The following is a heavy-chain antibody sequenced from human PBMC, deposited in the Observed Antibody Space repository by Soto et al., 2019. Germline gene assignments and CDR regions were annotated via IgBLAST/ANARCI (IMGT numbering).Heavy chain of an antibody. D-gene: IGHD6-6*01. CDR2: IKQDGSEK. CDR3: ARGDIAARLYYFDY. J-gene: IGHJ4*02. Sequence: GGSLRLSCAAPGFPFINYLMSWVPQAPGIGLEWVANIKQDGSEKYYVDSVKGRFTISRGNAKNSLYLQMNSLRAEDTAVYYCARGDIAARLYYFDYWGQGTLVTVSS. CDR1: GFPFINYL. V-gene: IGHV3-7*05.